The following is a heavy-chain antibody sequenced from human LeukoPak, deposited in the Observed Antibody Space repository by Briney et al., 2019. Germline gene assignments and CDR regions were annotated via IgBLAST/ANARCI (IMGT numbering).Heavy chain of an antibody. V-gene: IGHV1-69*13. CDR3: ARSDSSGWYVAGY. J-gene: IGHJ4*02. CDR2: IIPIFDTA. D-gene: IGHD6-19*01. Sequence: ASVKVSCKASGGTFSSYAISWVRQAPGQGLEWMGGIIPIFDTANYAQKFQGRVTITADESTSTAYMELSSLRSEDTAVYYCARSDSSGWYVAGYWGQGTLVTVSS. CDR1: GGTFSSYA.